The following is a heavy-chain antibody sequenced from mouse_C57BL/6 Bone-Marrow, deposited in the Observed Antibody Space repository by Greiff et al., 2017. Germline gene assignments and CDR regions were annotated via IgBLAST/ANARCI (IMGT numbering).Heavy chain of an antibody. CDR1: GYTFTSYW. CDR2: IHPNSGST. V-gene: IGHV1-64*01. J-gene: IGHJ4*01. CDR3: AIYYDYDGRRADY. D-gene: IGHD2-4*01. Sequence: QVQLQQPGAELVKPGASVKLSCKASGYTFTSYWMHWVKQRPGQGLEWIGMIHPNSGSTNYNEKFKSKATLTVDKSSSTAYMQLSSLTSEDSAVYYCAIYYDYDGRRADYWGQGTSVTVSS.